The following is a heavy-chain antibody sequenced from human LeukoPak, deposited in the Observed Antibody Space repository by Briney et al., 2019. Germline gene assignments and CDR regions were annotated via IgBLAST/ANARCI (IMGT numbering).Heavy chain of an antibody. J-gene: IGHJ4*02. Sequence: GGSLRLSCVVSGFTFSSYAMTWVRQAPGKGLEWVSSISANGVNTYYADSVKGRFTISRDNSKNTLYLHMNSLRAEDTAIYYCAKVIVAVGTDYWGQGTLVTVSS. CDR3: AKVIVAVGTDY. CDR2: ISANGVNT. D-gene: IGHD6-13*01. CDR1: GFTFSSYA. V-gene: IGHV3-23*01.